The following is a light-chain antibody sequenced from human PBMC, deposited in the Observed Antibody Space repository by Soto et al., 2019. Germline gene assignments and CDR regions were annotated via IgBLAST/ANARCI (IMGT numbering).Light chain of an antibody. CDR2: GSS. Sequence: EIVLTQSPGTLSLFPGERATLSCRASQTISSSFVAWYQQKPGQAPRLLIYGSSTRATGIPDRFSSSGSGTDFTLTITRLDPEDFAVYYCQQFGISPRTFGQGTKLE. CDR1: QTISSSF. V-gene: IGKV3-20*01. CDR3: QQFGISPRT. J-gene: IGKJ2*01.